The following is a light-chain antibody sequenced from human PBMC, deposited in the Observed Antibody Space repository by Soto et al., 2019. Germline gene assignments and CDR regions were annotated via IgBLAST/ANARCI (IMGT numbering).Light chain of an antibody. CDR1: QGIKNY. CDR2: TAT. J-gene: IGKJ1*01. CDR3: QKYDRAPWT. V-gene: IGKV1-27*01. Sequence: DVQMTQSPSSLSASVGDTVTITCRASQGIKNYLAWYQQKPGKVPKVLIYTATTLQSGIPSRFSGSGFGTDFTLTISSLQPEDVATYYCQKYDRAPWTFGQGTKVDIK.